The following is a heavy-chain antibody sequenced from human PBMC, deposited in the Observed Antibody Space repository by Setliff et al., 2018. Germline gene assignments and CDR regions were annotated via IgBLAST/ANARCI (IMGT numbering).Heavy chain of an antibody. D-gene: IGHD3-3*01. V-gene: IGHV1-46*03. CDR1: GYTLPNYY. CDR3: ARDRFYNSWSGTSITAPHDAFDI. CDR2: IDPSGGLT. Sequence: ASVKVSCKASGYTLPNYYMHWVRQAPGQGLEWMGIIDPSGGLTRYAQKFQGKVTMTRDTSTSTVYMEVSSLRSEDTAVYLCARDRFYNSWSGTSITAPHDAFDIWGQGTMVTVSS. J-gene: IGHJ3*02.